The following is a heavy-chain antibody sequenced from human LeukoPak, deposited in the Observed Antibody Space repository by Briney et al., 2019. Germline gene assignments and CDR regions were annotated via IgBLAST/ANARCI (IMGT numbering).Heavy chain of an antibody. Sequence: GGSLRLSCAASGFTFSNSWLHWVRKAPGKGLVWVSRINERGSSTSYADSVKGRFTISRDNAKNTLYLQMNNLRADDTAVYYCAGGRLVATSKAVAIDYWGQGTLVTVSS. D-gene: IGHD5-12*01. CDR1: GFTFSNSW. J-gene: IGHJ4*02. CDR3: AGGRLVATSKAVAIDY. V-gene: IGHV3-74*01. CDR2: INERGSST.